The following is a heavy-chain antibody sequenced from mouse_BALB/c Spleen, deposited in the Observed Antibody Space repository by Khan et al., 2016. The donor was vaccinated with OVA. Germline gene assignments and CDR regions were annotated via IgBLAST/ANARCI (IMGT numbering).Heavy chain of an antibody. V-gene: IGHV5-6-4*01. CDR2: ISSGGSYT. D-gene: IGHD1-1*01. CDR1: GFSFSSYS. J-gene: IGHJ2*01. Sequence: EVELVESGGGLVRPGGSLKLSCAASGFSFSSYSMSWVRQTPDKRLEWVATISSGGSYTYYPASVKGRFTISRDTAKNNLYLQMSSLKSEDTAMYYCTRHRGYYGSNHYFDYWGQGTTLTVSS. CDR3: TRHRGYYGSNHYFDY.